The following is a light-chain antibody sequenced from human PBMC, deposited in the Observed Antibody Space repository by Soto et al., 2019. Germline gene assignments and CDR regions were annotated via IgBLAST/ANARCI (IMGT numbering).Light chain of an antibody. J-gene: IGLJ1*01. V-gene: IGLV2-14*01. CDR1: SSDVGGYKY. CDR3: ASYTSSGPPFV. CDR2: VVS. Sequence: QSVLTQPASVSGSPGQSITISCTGTSSDVGGYKYVSWYQHHPDKAPKLIISVVSNRPSGVSNRFSGSKSGNTASLTISGLQAEDEANYYGASYTSSGPPFVFGTGTKVPAL.